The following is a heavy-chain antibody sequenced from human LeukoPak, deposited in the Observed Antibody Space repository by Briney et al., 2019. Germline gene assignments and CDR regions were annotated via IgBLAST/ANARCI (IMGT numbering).Heavy chain of an antibody. V-gene: IGHV3-74*01. Sequence: GGSLRLSRAPSRFTLTGYWMHSVRDAPGKGVVWVSRIKSDKNTNYADSEKGRFTISRDNANNTVSLHLNCLRGEATSVYYCARAQSESGGYYPEYFRHWGQGALFPVSS. CDR3: ARAQSESGGYYPEYFRH. J-gene: IGHJ1*01. D-gene: IGHD3-22*01. CDR2: IKSDKNT. CDR1: RFTLTGYW.